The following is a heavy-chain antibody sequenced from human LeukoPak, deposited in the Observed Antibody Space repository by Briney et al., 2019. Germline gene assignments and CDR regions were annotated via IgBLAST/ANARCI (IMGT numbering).Heavy chain of an antibody. CDR3: AKVGHAYCGGDCYSDY. D-gene: IGHD2-21*01. CDR2: ISGSGGST. Sequence: PGGSLRLSCAASGLTFSSYAMSWVRQAPGKGLEWVSAISGSGGSTYYADSVKGRFTISRDNSKNTLYLQMNSLRAEDTAVYYCAKVGHAYCGGDCYSDYWGQGTLVTVSS. J-gene: IGHJ4*02. V-gene: IGHV3-23*01. CDR1: GLTFSSYA.